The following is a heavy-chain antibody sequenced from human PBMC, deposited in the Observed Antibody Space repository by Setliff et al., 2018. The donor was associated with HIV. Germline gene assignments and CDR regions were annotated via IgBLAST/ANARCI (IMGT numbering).Heavy chain of an antibody. CDR2: INPNSGGT. V-gene: IGHV1-2*02. CDR3: ARDRLGPQWLATSALDI. J-gene: IGHJ3*02. Sequence: ASVKVSCKASGYTFTGYYMHWVRQAPGQGLEWMGWINPNSGGTTYAQKFQGRLTMTRDTSTNTVYMELSSLRSEDTAVYYCARDRLGPQWLATSALDIWGQGTMVTVSS. CDR1: GYTFTGYY. D-gene: IGHD6-19*01.